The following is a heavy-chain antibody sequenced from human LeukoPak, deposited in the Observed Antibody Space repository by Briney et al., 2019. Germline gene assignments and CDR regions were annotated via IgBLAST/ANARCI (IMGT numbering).Heavy chain of an antibody. CDR2: ISAYNGNT. Sequence: ASVKVSCKASGYTFTSYGISWVRQAPGQGLEWMGWISAYNGNTNYAQKLQGRVTMTTDTSTSTAYMELRSLRSEDTAVYYCATALRGTEPDYWGQGTLVTVSS. CDR3: ATALRGTEPDY. CDR1: GYTFTSYG. J-gene: IGHJ4*02. V-gene: IGHV1-18*01. D-gene: IGHD3/OR15-3a*01.